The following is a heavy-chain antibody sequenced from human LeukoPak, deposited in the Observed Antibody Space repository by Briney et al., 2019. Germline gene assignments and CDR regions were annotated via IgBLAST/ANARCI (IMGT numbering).Heavy chain of an antibody. CDR3: ARYASFKYSGTYYYDY. D-gene: IGHD1-26*01. CDR1: GFTFDIYT. V-gene: IGHV3-69-1*02. Sequence: PGGSLRLSCAASGFTFDIYTMIWVRQAPGKGLEWVSSIDSYNSIYYADSLKGRFTISGDNAKNSLYLQMNSLRAEDTAIYYCARYASFKYSGTYYYDYWGQGTLVSVSS. CDR2: IDSYNSI. J-gene: IGHJ4*02.